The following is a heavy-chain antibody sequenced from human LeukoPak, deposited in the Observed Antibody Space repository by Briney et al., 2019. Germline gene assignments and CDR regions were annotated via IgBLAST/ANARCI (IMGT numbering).Heavy chain of an antibody. CDR2: INPSGGST. V-gene: IGHV1-46*01. D-gene: IGHD1-26*01. Sequence: GPVKVSCKASGYTFTSYYMHWVRQAPGQGLEWMGIINPSGGSTSYAQKFQGRVTMTRDMSTSTVYMELSSLRSEDTAVYYCAREAYKVSGSYDYYYYYYMDVWGKGTTVTVSS. J-gene: IGHJ6*03. CDR1: GYTFTSYY. CDR3: AREAYKVSGSYDYYYYYYMDV.